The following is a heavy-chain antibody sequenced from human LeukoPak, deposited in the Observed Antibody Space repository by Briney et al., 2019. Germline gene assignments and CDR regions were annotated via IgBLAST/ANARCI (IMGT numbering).Heavy chain of an antibody. CDR1: GFTFSSYA. J-gene: IGHJ4*02. D-gene: IGHD3-3*01. CDR2: ISSNGGST. V-gene: IGHV3-64*01. CDR3: ARANYDFWSGYYEYFDY. Sequence: GGSLRLSCAASGFTFSSYAMHWVRQAPGKGLEYVSAISSNGGSTYYANSVKGRFTISRDNSKNTLYLQMGSLRAEDMAVYYCARANYDFWSGYYEYFDYWGQGTLVTVSS.